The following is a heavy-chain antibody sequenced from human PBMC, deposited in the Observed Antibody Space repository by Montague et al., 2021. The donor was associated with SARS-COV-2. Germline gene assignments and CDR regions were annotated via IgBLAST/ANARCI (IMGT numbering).Heavy chain of an antibody. D-gene: IGHD6-19*01. J-gene: IGHJ4*02. V-gene: IGHV4-34*01. Sequence: SETLSLTCTVSGGSIRSYYWSWIRQPPGKGLEWIGEINHSGSTNYTPSLKSRVAISVDTSKNQLSLKLSSVTAADTAVYYCARHTRGWQPFDFWGQGTLVTVSS. CDR1: GGSIRSYY. CDR2: INHSGST. CDR3: ARHTRGWQPFDF.